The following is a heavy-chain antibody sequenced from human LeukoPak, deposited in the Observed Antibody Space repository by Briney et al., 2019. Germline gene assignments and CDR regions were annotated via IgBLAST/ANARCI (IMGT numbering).Heavy chain of an antibody. CDR3: ARVASAVYSDY. J-gene: IGHJ4*02. CDR2: INPDSGGT. CDR1: GYTFTGYN. Sequence: ASVKVSCKASGYTFTGYNIHWVRQAPGQGLEWMGWINPDSGGTNYAQNFQGRVTMTRDTSISTAYMELNRLRSDDTAVYYCARVASAVYSDYWGQGTLVTVSS. V-gene: IGHV1-2*02.